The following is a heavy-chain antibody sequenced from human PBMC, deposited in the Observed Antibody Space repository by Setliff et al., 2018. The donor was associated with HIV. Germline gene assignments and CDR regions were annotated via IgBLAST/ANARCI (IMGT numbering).Heavy chain of an antibody. CDR3: ARATFGSTSSGINYYMDV. Sequence: SETLSLTCTVSGGSVSGYFWSWIRQPPGRGLEWIGYIYYDGTTNSNPSLKSRVTISVTTSKNQFSLKLSSVTAADTALYFCARATFGSTSSGINYYMDVWGKGTTVTSP. J-gene: IGHJ6*03. CDR1: GGSVSGYF. V-gene: IGHV4-59*02. D-gene: IGHD3-10*01. CDR2: IYYDGTT.